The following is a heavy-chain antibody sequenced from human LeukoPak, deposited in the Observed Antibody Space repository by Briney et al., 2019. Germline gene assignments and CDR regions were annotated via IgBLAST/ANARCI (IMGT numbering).Heavy chain of an antibody. V-gene: IGHV3-21*04. J-gene: IGHJ4*02. Sequence: GGSLRLSCAASGFTFSSYSMNWVRQAPGKGLEWVSSISSSSSYIYYADSVKGRFTISRDNSKNTLYLQMNSLRAEDTAVYYCARGVRGPSVDYWGQGTLVTVSS. CDR3: ARGVRGPSVDY. D-gene: IGHD3-10*01. CDR1: GFTFSSYS. CDR2: ISSSSSYI.